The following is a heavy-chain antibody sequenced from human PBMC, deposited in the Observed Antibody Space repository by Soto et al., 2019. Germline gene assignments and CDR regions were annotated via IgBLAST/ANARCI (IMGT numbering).Heavy chain of an antibody. CDR3: ARSVDP. CDR2: IYHNGRT. J-gene: IGHJ5*02. V-gene: IGHV4-31*03. CDR1: GDSLSSRGYY. Sequence: TSETLSLTCTVSGDSLSSRGYYWSWIRQHPGKGLEWIGYIYHNGRTYYNPSLRSRLTISVDTSKNQFSLKLSSVTAADTAVYYCARSVDPWGQGTLVTVSS.